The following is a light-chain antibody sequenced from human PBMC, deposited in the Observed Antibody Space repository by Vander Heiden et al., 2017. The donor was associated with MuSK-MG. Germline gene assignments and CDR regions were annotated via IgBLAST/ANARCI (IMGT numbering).Light chain of an antibody. CDR1: QDVRDQ. Sequence: DVQMRQFPSSVSAHVEERVTLTCPASQDVRDQLDWFQKEAGKATKALIYAASRLHDWVQSKFSGIESGTDFNLTISGLQPEDVAGYYCKQDRKESFTWGEGTKVEIK. CDR2: AAS. J-gene: IGKJ4*01. V-gene: IGKV1-16*02. CDR3: KQDRKESFT.